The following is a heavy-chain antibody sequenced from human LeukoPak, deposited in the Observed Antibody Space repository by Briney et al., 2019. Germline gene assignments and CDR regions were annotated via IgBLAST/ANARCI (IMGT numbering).Heavy chain of an antibody. J-gene: IGHJ4*02. CDR1: GFTFSSYG. CDR2: ISYDGSNK. Sequence: QPGGSLRLSCAASGFTFSSYGMHWVRQAPGKGLEWVAVISYDGSNKYYADSVKGRFTISRDNSKNTLYLQMNSLRAEDTAVYYCAKGVMGGGYSYADYWGQGTLVTVSS. D-gene: IGHD5-18*01. V-gene: IGHV3-30*18. CDR3: AKGVMGGGYSYADY.